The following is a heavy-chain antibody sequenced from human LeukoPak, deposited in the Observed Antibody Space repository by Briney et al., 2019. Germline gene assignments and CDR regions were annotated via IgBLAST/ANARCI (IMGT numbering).Heavy chain of an antibody. CDR2: IIPIFGTA. V-gene: IGHV1-69*13. Sequence: ASMKVSCKVSGYTLTELSMHWVRQAPGQGLEWMGGIIPIFGTANYAQKFQGRVTITADESTSTAYMGLSSLRSEDTAVYYCARRCSSTSCYPGMDVWGQGTTVTVSS. CDR1: GYTLTELS. CDR3: ARRCSSTSCYPGMDV. D-gene: IGHD2-2*01. J-gene: IGHJ6*02.